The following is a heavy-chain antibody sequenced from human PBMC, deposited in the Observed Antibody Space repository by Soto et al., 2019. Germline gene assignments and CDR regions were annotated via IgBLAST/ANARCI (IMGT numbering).Heavy chain of an antibody. Sequence: GESLKISCKGSGYSFTSYWIGWVRQMPGKGLEWMGIIYPGDSDTRYSPSFQGQVTISADKSISTAYLQWSSLKASDTAMYYCARHGLAVGATTLYYYYYGMDVWGQGTTVTV. D-gene: IGHD1-26*01. J-gene: IGHJ6*02. V-gene: IGHV5-51*01. CDR1: GYSFTSYW. CDR2: IYPGDSDT. CDR3: ARHGLAVGATTLYYYYYGMDV.